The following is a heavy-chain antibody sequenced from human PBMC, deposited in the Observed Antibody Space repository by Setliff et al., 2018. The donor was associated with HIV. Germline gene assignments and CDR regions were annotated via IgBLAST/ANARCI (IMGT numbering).Heavy chain of an antibody. CDR1: GFTFSSYW. V-gene: IGHV3-74*01. CDR3: ARVQYFNSGGYWATIRHYYYMDV. J-gene: IGHJ6*03. CDR2: IKPDGSSI. D-gene: IGHD3-22*01. Sequence: GGSLRLSCAASGFTFSSYWIHWVRQTPGKGLVWVSRIKPDGSSITYADSVKGRFTISRDNAKNTVHLQMNSLRADDTAVYYCARVQYFNSGGYWATIRHYYYMDVWGKGTTVTVSS.